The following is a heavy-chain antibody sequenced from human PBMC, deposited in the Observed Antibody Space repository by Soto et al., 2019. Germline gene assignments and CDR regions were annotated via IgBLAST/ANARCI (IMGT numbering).Heavy chain of an antibody. D-gene: IGHD1-1*01. CDR2: INESGST. CDR1: GQSFSGHS. Sequence: QVQLQQWGAGLVKPSETLSLSCAVYGQSFSGHSWAWIRQPPGKGLEWIGEINESGSTYYNPSLKSRVHTYTDTSKNQFSLKLSSLSAAETAAYFCARGSGIVALPGELEDVKYDYWGQGTLVNVSS. J-gene: IGHJ4*02. CDR3: ARGSGIVALPGELEDVKYDY. V-gene: IGHV4-34*01.